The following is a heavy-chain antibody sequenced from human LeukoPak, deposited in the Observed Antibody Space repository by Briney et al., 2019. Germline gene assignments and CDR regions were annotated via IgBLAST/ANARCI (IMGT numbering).Heavy chain of an antibody. D-gene: IGHD3-22*01. Sequence: SETLSLTCTVSGVSITSYSHNYDWIRQPPGKGLERIGGFHFSGAINYNPSLKSRVTIFVDTSKKQISLKLNSVTAADTAVYYCARRYEGSGYAYDYWGQGILVTVSS. CDR1: GVSITSYSHN. CDR2: FHFSGAI. V-gene: IGHV4-39*01. CDR3: ARRYEGSGYAYDY. J-gene: IGHJ4*02.